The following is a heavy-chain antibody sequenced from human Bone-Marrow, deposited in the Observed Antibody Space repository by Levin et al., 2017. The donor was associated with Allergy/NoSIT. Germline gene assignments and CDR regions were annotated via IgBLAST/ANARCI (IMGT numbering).Heavy chain of an antibody. CDR3: AKDKAPIFGVESGGMDV. V-gene: IGHV3-30*18. J-gene: IGHJ6*02. CDR2: ISYDGSNE. CDR1: GFTFSAYG. Sequence: GESLKISCGGSGFTFSAYGMHWVRQAPGKGLEWVAVISYDGSNEYHADSVKGRFTISRDNSKNTMYLQMNSLRPEDTAVYYCAKDKAPIFGVESGGMDVWGQGTTVTVSS. D-gene: IGHD3-3*01.